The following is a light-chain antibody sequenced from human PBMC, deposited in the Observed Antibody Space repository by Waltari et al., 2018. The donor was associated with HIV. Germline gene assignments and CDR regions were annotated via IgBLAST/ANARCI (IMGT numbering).Light chain of an antibody. V-gene: IGLV2-14*01. CDR1: RRSLCDYKS. Sequence: QSALTQPASVSGPPGQSLSIPCTGTRRSLCDYKSVTWYQHHPGKAPKLIIYEVTNRPSGVSNRFSGSKSGHTASLTISGLQAEDEADYFCMSYISSATPEFGGGTKVTVL. CDR3: MSYISSATPE. J-gene: IGLJ3*02. CDR2: EVT.